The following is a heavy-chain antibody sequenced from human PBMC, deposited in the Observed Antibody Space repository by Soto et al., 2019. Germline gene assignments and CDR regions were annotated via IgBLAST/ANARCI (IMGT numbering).Heavy chain of an antibody. D-gene: IGHD3-3*01. CDR2: ISYDGSNN. J-gene: IGHJ6*02. CDR3: ARSPDTYYEFWSGSRYYYYGMDV. Sequence: QVQLVESGGNMVQPGRSLRLSCAASGFTFSSYAMHWVRQAPGKGLEWVAVISYDGSNNYYADSVKGRFTISRDNSKNTRYLQMNSRRAEDTAVYYCARSPDTYYEFWSGSRYYYYGMDVWGQGTTVTVSS. CDR1: GFTFSSYA. V-gene: IGHV3-30-3*01.